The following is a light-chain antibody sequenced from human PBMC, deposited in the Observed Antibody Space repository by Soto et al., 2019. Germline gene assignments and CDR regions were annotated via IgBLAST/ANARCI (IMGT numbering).Light chain of an antibody. CDR1: QSVSSS. V-gene: IGKV3-15*01. J-gene: IGKJ4*01. Sequence: EIVMTQSPATLSVSPGERATLSCRASQSVSSSLAWYQQRPGQAPRLLIYGASTRASGTPARFSGSGSGTEFTLTISSLQSEDFAGYYCQQYNNWPPLTFGGGTKVEIK. CDR3: QQYNNWPPLT. CDR2: GAS.